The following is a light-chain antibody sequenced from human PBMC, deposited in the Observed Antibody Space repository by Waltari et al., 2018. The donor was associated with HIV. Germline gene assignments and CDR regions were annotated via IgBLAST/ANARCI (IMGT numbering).Light chain of an antibody. J-gene: IGLJ2*01. CDR2: EVS. Sequence: QSALTQPASVSGSPGQSITISCTGTSSDVGGYNHVSWYQQHPGKAPKLMIYEVSKRPAGVSKRFSGSKSGNTASLTISELQAEDEADYYCSSYTSSSVLFGGGTKVTVL. CDR3: SSYTSSSVL. V-gene: IGLV2-14*01. CDR1: SSDVGGYNH.